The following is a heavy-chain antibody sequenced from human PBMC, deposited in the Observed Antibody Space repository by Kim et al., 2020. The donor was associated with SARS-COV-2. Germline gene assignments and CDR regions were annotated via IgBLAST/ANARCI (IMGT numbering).Heavy chain of an antibody. Sequence: SETLSLTCTVSGGSISSSIYYWGWIRQPPGKGLEWIGSIFYSGSTYSNPFLKSRVTMSVDTSKSQFSLKLTLLTAADTAVYYCARHTLRSDYYFYYWGLG. J-gene: IGHJ4*02. D-gene: IGHD5-12*01. V-gene: IGHV4-39*01. CDR3: ARHTLRSDYYFYY. CDR2: IFYSGST. CDR1: GGSISSSIYY.